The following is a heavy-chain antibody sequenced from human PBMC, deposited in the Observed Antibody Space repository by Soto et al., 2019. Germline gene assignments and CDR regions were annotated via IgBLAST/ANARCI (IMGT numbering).Heavy chain of an antibody. V-gene: IGHV1-24*01. D-gene: IGHD4-4*01. J-gene: IGHJ6*02. CDR3: ATGRVIEGQYGVDV. Sequence: QVQLVQSGAEVKKPGASVKVSCKVSGYTLTELAMHWVRQAPGKGFEWMGGFDADAGETIYPQEFQGRLTMTEDTSTDTAFMELSSLTSEDTAVYYCATGRVIEGQYGVDVWGQGTSVNVSS. CDR1: GYTLTELA. CDR2: FDADAGET.